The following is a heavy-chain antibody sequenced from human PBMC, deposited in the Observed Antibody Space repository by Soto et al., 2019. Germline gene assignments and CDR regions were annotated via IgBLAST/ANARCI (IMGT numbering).Heavy chain of an antibody. Sequence: SETLSLTCAVSGGSISSGGYSWSWIRQPPGKGLEWIGYMYHSGSTYYNPSLKSRVTISIDRSKNQFSLKLSSVTAADTAVYYCARHVAPTMVASFDYWGQGTLVTVSS. J-gene: IGHJ4*02. D-gene: IGHD5-12*01. CDR3: ARHVAPTMVASFDY. CDR2: MYHSGST. V-gene: IGHV4-30-2*01. CDR1: GGSISSGGYS.